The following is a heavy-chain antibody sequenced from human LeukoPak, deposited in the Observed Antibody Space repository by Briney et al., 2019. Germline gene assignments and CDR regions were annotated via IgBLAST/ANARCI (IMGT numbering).Heavy chain of an antibody. D-gene: IGHD4-23*01. V-gene: IGHV3-48*03. Sequence: GGSLRLSCAASGFTFSSYEMNWVRQAPGKGLEWVSYISSSGSTIYYADSVKGRFTISRDNAKNSPYLQMNSLRAEDTAVYYCARDIPNYGGNSGLDYWGQGTLVTVSS. CDR2: ISSSGSTI. CDR1: GFTFSSYE. CDR3: ARDIPNYGGNSGLDY. J-gene: IGHJ4*02.